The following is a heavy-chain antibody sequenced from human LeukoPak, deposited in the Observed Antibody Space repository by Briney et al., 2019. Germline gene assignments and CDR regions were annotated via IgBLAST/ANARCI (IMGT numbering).Heavy chain of an antibody. D-gene: IGHD3-10*01. CDR2: IYSGGST. CDR1: GFTFITYG. V-gene: IGHV3-53*01. J-gene: IGHJ4*02. Sequence: GGSLRLSCAASGFTFITYGMSWVRQAPGKGLEWVSVIYSGGSTYYADSVKGRFTISRDNSKNTLYLQMNSLRAEDTAVYYCARGGGPSDFDYWGQGTLVTVSS. CDR3: ARGGGPSDFDY.